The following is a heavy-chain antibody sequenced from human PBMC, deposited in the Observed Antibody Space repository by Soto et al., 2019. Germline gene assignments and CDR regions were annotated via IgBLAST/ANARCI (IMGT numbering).Heavy chain of an antibody. CDR3: AKSATVPAAIAY. V-gene: IGHV1-3*01. D-gene: IGHD2-2*02. Sequence: QVQLVQSGAEVKKPGASVKVSCKASGYTFTSYAMHWVRQAPGQRLEWMGWINAGNGNTKYSQKFQGRVTITKDTSASTAYMELSSLRSEDTAVYYCAKSATVPAAIAYWGQGTLVTVSS. CDR2: INAGNGNT. J-gene: IGHJ4*02. CDR1: GYTFTSYA.